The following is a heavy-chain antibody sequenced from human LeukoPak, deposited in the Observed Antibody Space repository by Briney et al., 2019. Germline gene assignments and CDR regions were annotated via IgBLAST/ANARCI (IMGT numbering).Heavy chain of an antibody. D-gene: IGHD1-1*01. V-gene: IGHV4-30-2*01. CDR2: IYHSGST. J-gene: IGHJ4*02. Sequence: PSETLSLTCTVSGGSISSGGYYWSWIRQPPGKGLEWIGYIYHSGSTYYNPSLKSRVTISVDRSKNQFSLKLSSVTAADTAVYYCARHNEGQPLLDYWGQGTLVTVSS. CDR3: ARHNEGQPLLDY. CDR1: GGSISSGGYY.